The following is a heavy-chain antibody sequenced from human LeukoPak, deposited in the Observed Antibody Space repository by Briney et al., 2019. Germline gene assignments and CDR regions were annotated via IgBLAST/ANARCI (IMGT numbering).Heavy chain of an antibody. CDR3: ANGWSPDY. CDR2: ISGSGGIT. J-gene: IGHJ4*02. CDR1: GFTFSSYA. D-gene: IGHD2-15*01. V-gene: IGHV3-23*01. Sequence: PGGSLRLSCAASEFTSGFTFSSYAMSWVRQAPGKGLEWVSAISGSGGITYYADSVKGRFTIFRDNSKSTLYLQMNSLRAEDTAVYHCANGWSPDYWGRGTLVTVSS.